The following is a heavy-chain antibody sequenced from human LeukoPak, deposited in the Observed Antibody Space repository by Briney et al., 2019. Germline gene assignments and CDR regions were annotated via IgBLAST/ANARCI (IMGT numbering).Heavy chain of an antibody. CDR1: GGSISSYY. V-gene: IGHV4-59*08. Sequence: PSETLSLTCTVSGGSISSYYWSWIRQPPGKGLEWSGYIYYSGSTNYNPSLKSRVTISVDTSKNQFSLKLSSVTAADTAVYYCARVDYVYGMDVWGQGTTVTVSS. CDR2: IYYSGST. D-gene: IGHD3-10*02. J-gene: IGHJ6*02. CDR3: ARVDYVYGMDV.